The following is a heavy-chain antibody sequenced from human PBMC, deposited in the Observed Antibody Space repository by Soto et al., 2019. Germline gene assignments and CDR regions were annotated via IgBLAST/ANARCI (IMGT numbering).Heavy chain of an antibody. J-gene: IGHJ4*02. CDR2: INHSGST. CDR1: GGSFSGYY. Sequence: XETLSLTCAVYGGSFSGYYWSWIRQPPGKGLEWIGEINHSGSTNYNPSLKSRVTISVDTSKNQFSLKLSSVTAADTAVYYCARALRRRMVVAATGFDYWGQGTLVTVSS. CDR3: ARALRRRMVVAATGFDY. D-gene: IGHD2-15*01. V-gene: IGHV4-34*01.